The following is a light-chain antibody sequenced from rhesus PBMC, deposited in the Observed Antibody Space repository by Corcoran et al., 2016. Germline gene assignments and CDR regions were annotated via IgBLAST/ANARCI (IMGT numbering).Light chain of an antibody. J-gene: IGKJ1*01. CDR3: QHGYDTHPT. V-gene: IGKV1-74*01. CDR2: KAS. CDR1: ENVNNY. Sequence: DIQMTQSPSSLSASVGDRVTITCRASENVNNYLNWYQQKPGKAPKLLIYKASTLQSGVQSRFSGSGSGTDYTFTISSLQTEEVATYYCQHGYDTHPTFGQGTKVEIK.